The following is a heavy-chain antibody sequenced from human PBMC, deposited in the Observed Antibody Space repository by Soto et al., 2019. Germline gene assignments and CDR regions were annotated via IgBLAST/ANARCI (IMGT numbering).Heavy chain of an antibody. Sequence: GGSLRLSCAASGFNFDDYAMHWVRQAPGKGLGWVSGINWNSGTTAYADSVKGRFTISRDNARKSLYLQMDSLRVEDTALYYCAKDYDVLTGPSAFFGLDVWGQGTTVTVSS. CDR1: GFNFDDYA. CDR2: INWNSGTT. V-gene: IGHV3-9*01. J-gene: IGHJ6*02. D-gene: IGHD3-9*01. CDR3: AKDYDVLTGPSAFFGLDV.